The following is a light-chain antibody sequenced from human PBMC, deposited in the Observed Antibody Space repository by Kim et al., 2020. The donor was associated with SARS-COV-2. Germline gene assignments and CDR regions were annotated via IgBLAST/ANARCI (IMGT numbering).Light chain of an antibody. J-gene: IGKJ4*01. CDR2: WAS. CDR3: QQYFTTPPT. Sequence: ATINCKSSQSVLSTSNTKNHLAWYQQKPRQPPKLLVYWASTRESGVPDRFSGSGSGTDFTLTISSLQAEDVAVYYCQQYFTTPPTFGGGTKVDIK. CDR1: QSVLSTSNTKNH. V-gene: IGKV4-1*01.